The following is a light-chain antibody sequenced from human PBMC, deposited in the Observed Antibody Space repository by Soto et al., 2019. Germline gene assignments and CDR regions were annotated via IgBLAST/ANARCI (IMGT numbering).Light chain of an antibody. CDR1: QGISNY. V-gene: IGKV1-27*01. Sequence: DIQMTQSPSSLSASVGDRVTITCRASQGISNYLAWYQQKPGKVPKLLIYAASTLQSGVPSRFSGSGSGTDFNLTISILQPEDVATYYFQKYNSAPFTFGHVTKVDLK. CDR3: QKYNSAPFT. CDR2: AAS. J-gene: IGKJ3*01.